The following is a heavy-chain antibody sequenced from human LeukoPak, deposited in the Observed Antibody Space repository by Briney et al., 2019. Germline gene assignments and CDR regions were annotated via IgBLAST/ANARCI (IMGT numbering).Heavy chain of an antibody. CDR3: TRDLYSMYAK. J-gene: IGHJ4*02. CDR2: LSGDRSHI. Sequence: GGSLRLSCLASGFTFNTYAMNWVRQTPGGGLEWVAALSGDRSHIYHADSVMGRFTISRDNVKNSLYLQMNSLRADDTAVYYCTRDLYSMYAKWGQGTLVTVSS. CDR1: GFTFNTYA. V-gene: IGHV3-21*04. D-gene: IGHD2-8*01.